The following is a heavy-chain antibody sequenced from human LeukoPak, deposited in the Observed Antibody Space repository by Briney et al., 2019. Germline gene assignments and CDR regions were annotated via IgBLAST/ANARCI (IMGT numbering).Heavy chain of an antibody. CDR3: AGRHIVVVVAAEFDY. V-gene: IGHV4-34*01. Sequence: SEPLSLTCAVYGGSFSGYYWSWIRQPPGKGLEWIGEINHSGSTNYNPSLKSRVTISVDTSKNQFSLKLSSVTAADTAVYYCAGRHIVVVVAAEFDYWGQGTLVTVSS. J-gene: IGHJ4*02. CDR1: GGSFSGYY. CDR2: INHSGST. D-gene: IGHD2-15*01.